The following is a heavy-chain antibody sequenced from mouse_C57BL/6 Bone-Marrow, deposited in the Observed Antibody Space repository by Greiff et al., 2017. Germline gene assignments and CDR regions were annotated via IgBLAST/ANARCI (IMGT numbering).Heavy chain of an antibody. J-gene: IGHJ1*03. Sequence: VQLQQPGPELVKPGASVKIPCKASGYTFTDYYMDWVKQSHGKGLEWIGDIYPNNGGTNYNQKFKGKATLTIDKSSSTAYMELRRLTSEDTAVYYCARDGHYRCFDFWGTGTTVTVSS. CDR1: GYTFTDYY. CDR3: ARDGHYRCFDF. V-gene: IGHV1-18*01. CDR2: IYPNNGGT. D-gene: IGHD1-1*01.